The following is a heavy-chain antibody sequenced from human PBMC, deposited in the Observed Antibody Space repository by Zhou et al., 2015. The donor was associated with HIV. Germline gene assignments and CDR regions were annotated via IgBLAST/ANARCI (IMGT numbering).Heavy chain of an antibody. CDR3: ARDASWRGEDGDDAFDI. D-gene: IGHD2-21*01. CDR1: GYTFTGYY. V-gene: IGHV1-2*02. CDR2: INPNSGGT. J-gene: IGHJ3*02. Sequence: QVQLVQSGAEVKKPGASVKVSCKASGYTFTGYYMHWVRQAPGQGLEWMGWINPNSGGTNYAQKFQGRVTMTRDTSISTAYMELSRLRSDDTAVYYCARDASWRGEDGDDAFDIWGQGTSGHRLF.